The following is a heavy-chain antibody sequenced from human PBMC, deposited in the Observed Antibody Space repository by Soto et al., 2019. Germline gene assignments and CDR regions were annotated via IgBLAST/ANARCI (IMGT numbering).Heavy chain of an antibody. V-gene: IGHV1-69*08. J-gene: IGHJ5*02. CDR3: ARDPLYGGLTEFDP. CDR2: IIPILGIA. D-gene: IGHD4-17*01. CDR1: GGTFSSYT. Sequence: QVQLVQSGAEVKKPGSSVKVSCKASGGTFSSYTISWVRQAPGQGLEWMGRIIPILGIANYAQKFQGRVTXXEXKXTSTAYMELNSLRSEDTAVYYWARDPLYGGLTEFDPWGQGTLVTVSS.